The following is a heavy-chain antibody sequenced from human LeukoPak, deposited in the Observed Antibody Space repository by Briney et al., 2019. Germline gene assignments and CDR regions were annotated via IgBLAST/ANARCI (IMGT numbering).Heavy chain of an antibody. D-gene: IGHD3/OR15-3a*01. J-gene: IGHJ4*02. CDR3: ARAYSPDFWTDPHYFDY. CDR1: GDSISSYY. V-gene: IGHV4-4*07. Sequence: SETLSLTCTVSGDSISSYYWSWIRQPAGKGLEWIGRIYTSGSTDYNPSLKSRVTLSVDTSKNQFSLKLTSVTAADTAVYYCARAYSPDFWTDPHYFDYWGQGTLVTVSS. CDR2: IYTSGST.